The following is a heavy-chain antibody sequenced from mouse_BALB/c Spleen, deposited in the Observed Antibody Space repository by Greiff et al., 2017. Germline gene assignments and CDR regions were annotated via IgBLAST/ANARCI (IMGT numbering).Heavy chain of an antibody. CDR3: ARKGYDGYVYAMDY. CDR1: GYTFTDYA. D-gene: IGHD2-3*01. Sequence: QVQLKESGAELVRPGVLVKISCKGSGYTFTDYAMHWVKQSHAKSLEWIGVISTYYGDASYNQKFKGKATMTVDKSSSTAYMELARLTSEDSAIYYCARKGYDGYVYAMDYWGQGTSVTVSS. V-gene: IGHV1S137*01. J-gene: IGHJ4*01. CDR2: ISTYYGDA.